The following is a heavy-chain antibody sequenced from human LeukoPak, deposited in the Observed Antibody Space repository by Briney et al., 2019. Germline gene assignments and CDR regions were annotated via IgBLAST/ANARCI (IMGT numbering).Heavy chain of an antibody. CDR1: GFTFSNYD. Sequence: GGSLRLSCAASGFTFSNYDMHWVRQATGKGLEWVSAIGTAGDTYYQGSVRGRFNMSRENAKNSLYLQMNSLTAGDTAVYYCARGADTHFDYWGQGILVTVSS. D-gene: IGHD2-15*01. V-gene: IGHV3-13*04. J-gene: IGHJ4*02. CDR3: ARGADTHFDY. CDR2: IGTAGDT.